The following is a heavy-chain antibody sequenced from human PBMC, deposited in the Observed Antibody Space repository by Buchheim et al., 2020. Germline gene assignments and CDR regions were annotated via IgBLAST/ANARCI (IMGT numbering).Heavy chain of an antibody. J-gene: IGHJ6*03. Sequence: QVQLQQWGAGLLKPSETLSLTCAIYGGSFSGYYWSWIRQSPGKGLEWIGEINDSGITNYNPSLKSRVTISVDTSKNQFSLKLSSVTAADTAVYYCARAPSVVVPERDHYYYYYMDVWGKGTT. CDR3: ARAPSVVVPERDHYYYYYMDV. CDR1: GGSFSGYY. CDR2: INDSGIT. D-gene: IGHD2-2*01. V-gene: IGHV4-34*01.